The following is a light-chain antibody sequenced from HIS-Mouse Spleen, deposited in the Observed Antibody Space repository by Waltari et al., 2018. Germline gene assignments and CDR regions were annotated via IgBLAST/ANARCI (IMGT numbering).Light chain of an antibody. J-gene: IGLJ2*01. Sequence: YELTPPPSVSVSPGQNARNTCPGDALPKNYAYWYQQKPGQAPVLVIYEDSKRPSGNPERFSGSSSGTMATLTISGAQVEDEADYYCYSTDSSGNHRVFGGGTKLTVL. CDR3: YSTDSSGNHRV. CDR2: EDS. CDR1: ALPKNY. V-gene: IGLV3-10*01.